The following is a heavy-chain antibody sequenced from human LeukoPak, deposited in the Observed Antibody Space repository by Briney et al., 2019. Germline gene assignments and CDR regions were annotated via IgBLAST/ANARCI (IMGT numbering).Heavy chain of an antibody. CDR2: ISSSGSTI. D-gene: IGHD5-18*01. CDR1: GFTFSSYE. CDR3: ARDPHTAMVPWYMDV. Sequence: PGGSLRLSCAASGFTFSSYEMNWVRQAPGKGLEWVSYISSSGSTIYYADSVKGRFTISRDNAKNSLYLQMNSLRAEDTAVYYCARDPHTAMVPWYMDVWGKGTTVTVFS. V-gene: IGHV3-48*03. J-gene: IGHJ6*03.